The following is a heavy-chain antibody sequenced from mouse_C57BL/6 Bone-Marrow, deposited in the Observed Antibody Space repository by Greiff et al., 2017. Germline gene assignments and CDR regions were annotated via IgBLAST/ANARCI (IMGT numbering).Heavy chain of an antibody. J-gene: IGHJ2*01. Sequence: DVMLVESGGGLVKPGGSLKLSCAASGFTFSSYAMSWVHQTPEKRLEWVATISAGGSYTYYPENVKGRFTISRDNAKNNLYLQLSHLKSEDTAMYYYEGRRNFDDWGQGTTLTVSS. CDR1: GFTFSSYA. CDR3: EGRRNFDD. V-gene: IGHV5-4*03. CDR2: ISAGGSYT.